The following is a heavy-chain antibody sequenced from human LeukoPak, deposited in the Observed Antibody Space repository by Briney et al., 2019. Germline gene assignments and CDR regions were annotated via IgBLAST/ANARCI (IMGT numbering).Heavy chain of an antibody. V-gene: IGHV3-48*03. J-gene: IGHJ4*02. CDR2: ISRSGTTT. CDR1: GFPFGSFE. Sequence: GGSLRPSWLASGFPFGSFERNWARQPPGKGLRGVSYISRSGTTTFYADSVKGRFTISRDNAKNSLYLQMNSLRAEDTAVYYCVRDEVGATTEFDYWGQGTLVTVSS. D-gene: IGHD1-26*01. CDR3: VRDEVGATTEFDY.